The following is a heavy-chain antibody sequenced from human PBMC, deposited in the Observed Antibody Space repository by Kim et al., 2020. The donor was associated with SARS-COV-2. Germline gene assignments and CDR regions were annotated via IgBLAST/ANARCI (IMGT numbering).Heavy chain of an antibody. CDR2: INHSGST. CDR3: ASLYSSSPRGAFDI. J-gene: IGHJ3*02. Sequence: SETLSLTCAVYGWSFSGYYWSWIRQPPGKGLEWMGEINHSGSTNYNPSLKSRVTISVDTSKNQFSLKLSSVTAADTAVYYCASLYSSSPRGAFDIWGQGTMVTVSS. CDR1: GWSFSGYY. D-gene: IGHD6-6*01. V-gene: IGHV4-34*01.